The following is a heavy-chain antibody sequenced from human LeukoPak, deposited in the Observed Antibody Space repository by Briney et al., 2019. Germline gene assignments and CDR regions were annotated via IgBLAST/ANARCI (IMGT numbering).Heavy chain of an antibody. Sequence: ASVKVSCKASGYTFTSSGITWVRQAPGQGLEWMGWISAYTGNTNYAQKLQGRATMTTDTSTSTAYMELRSLRFDDTAVYYCARVGSYDPPQFDPWGQGTLVTVSS. J-gene: IGHJ5*02. CDR2: ISAYTGNT. V-gene: IGHV1-18*01. CDR3: ARVGSYDPPQFDP. CDR1: GYTFTSSG. D-gene: IGHD5-18*01.